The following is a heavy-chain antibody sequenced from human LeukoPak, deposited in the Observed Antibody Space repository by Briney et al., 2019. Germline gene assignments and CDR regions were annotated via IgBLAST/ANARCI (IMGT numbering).Heavy chain of an antibody. D-gene: IGHD6-19*01. CDR2: ISAYDGNT. CDR1: GYTFTSYG. J-gene: IGHJ5*02. CDR3: ARDPAVAAPFWFDP. Sequence: GASVKVSCKASGYTFTSYGIRWVRQAPGQGLEWMGWISAYDGNTNYAQKLQGRVTMTTDTSTSTAYMELRSLRSDDTAVYYCARDPAVAAPFWFDPWGQGTLVTVSS. V-gene: IGHV1-18*01.